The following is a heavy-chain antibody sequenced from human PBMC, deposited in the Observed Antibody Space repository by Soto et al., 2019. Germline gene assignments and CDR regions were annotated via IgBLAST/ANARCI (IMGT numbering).Heavy chain of an antibody. V-gene: IGHV3-30-3*02. Sequence: HPGGSLRLSFAASGFTFSSYAMHWVRQAPGKGLEWVAVISYDGSNKYYADPVKGRFTISRDNSKNTLYLQMNSLRAEDTAVYYCAKLGYCSGGSCYPGSPWGQGTLVTVSS. CDR3: AKLGYCSGGSCYPGSP. D-gene: IGHD2-15*01. CDR2: ISYDGSNK. J-gene: IGHJ5*02. CDR1: GFTFSSYA.